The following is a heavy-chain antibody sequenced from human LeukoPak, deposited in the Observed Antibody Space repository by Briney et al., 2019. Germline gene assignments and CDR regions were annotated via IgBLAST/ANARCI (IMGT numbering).Heavy chain of an antibody. D-gene: IGHD3-22*01. CDR1: GGSISSYY. J-gene: IGHJ4*02. Sequence: SETLSLTCTVSGGSISSYYWSWIRQPPGKGLEWIGYIYYSGSTNYNPSLKSRVTISVDTSKNQFSLKLCSVTAADTAVYYCASGGYYDSSGLFDYWGQGTLVTVSS. CDR2: IYYSGST. CDR3: ASGGYYDSSGLFDY. V-gene: IGHV4-59*08.